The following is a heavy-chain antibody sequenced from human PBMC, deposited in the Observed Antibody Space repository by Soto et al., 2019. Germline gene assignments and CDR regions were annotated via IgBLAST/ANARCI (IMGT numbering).Heavy chain of an antibody. Sequence: SLRLSCAASGFTLSTFAMSWVRQAPGKGLEWVSTISGGGDGTYYADSVKGRFTISRDNSKNTMYLQMDSLRAEDTAVYYCAKDRPTTSSSKMDVWGKGTTVTVSS. CDR3: AKDRPTTSSSKMDV. J-gene: IGHJ6*04. D-gene: IGHD6-6*01. V-gene: IGHV3-23*01. CDR2: ISGGGDGT. CDR1: GFTLSTFA.